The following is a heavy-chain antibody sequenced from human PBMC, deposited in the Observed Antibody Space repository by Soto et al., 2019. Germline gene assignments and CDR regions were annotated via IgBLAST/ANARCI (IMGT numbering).Heavy chain of an antibody. CDR2: INHSGST. J-gene: IGHJ4*02. V-gene: IGHV4-34*01. CDR1: GGSFSGYY. D-gene: IGHD6-6*01. CDR3: ARPGVEYSSSSTASYFDY. Sequence: SETLSLTCAVYGGSFSGYYWSWIRQPPGKGLEWIGEINHSGSTNYNPSLKSRVTISVDTSKNQFSLKLSSVTAADTAVYYCARPGVEYSSSSTASYFDYWGQGTLVTVSS.